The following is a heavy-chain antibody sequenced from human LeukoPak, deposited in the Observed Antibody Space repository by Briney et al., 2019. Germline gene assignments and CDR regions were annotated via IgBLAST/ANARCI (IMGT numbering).Heavy chain of an antibody. CDR2: ISGSGGST. V-gene: IGHV3-23*01. Sequence: PGGSLRLSCAASGFTFSTYAMSWVRQAPGKGLEWVSGISGSGGSTDYADSVKGRFAISRDNSKNTPYLQMNSLRAEDTAVYYCASGIVSSGWYEEVDYWGQGTLVTVSS. J-gene: IGHJ4*02. CDR3: ASGIVSSGWYEEVDY. CDR1: GFTFSTYA. D-gene: IGHD6-19*01.